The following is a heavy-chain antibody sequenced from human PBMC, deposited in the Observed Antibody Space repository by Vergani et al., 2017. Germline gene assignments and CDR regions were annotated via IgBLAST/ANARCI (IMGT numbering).Heavy chain of an antibody. J-gene: IGHJ4*02. V-gene: IGHV4-4*08. CDR2: IYHSGGA. D-gene: IGHD3-9*01. Sequence: QVQLQESGPGLVKPSETLSLTCTVSGGSISSYYWGWIRQPPGKGLEWIGNIYHSGGAYYNPSLKGRVTISVDTSKNQFSLEVTSVTAADTAIYFCARTESFILRYFHWALWGQGTLVTVSS. CDR1: GGSISSYY. CDR3: ARTESFILRYFHWAL.